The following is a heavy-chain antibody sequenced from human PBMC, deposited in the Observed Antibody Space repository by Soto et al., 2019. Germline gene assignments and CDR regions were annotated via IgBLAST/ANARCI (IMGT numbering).Heavy chain of an antibody. CDR2: IYTSGST. Sequence: PSETLSLTCTVSGGSISSYSWSWIRQPAGKGLEWIGRIYTSGSTNYNPSLKSRVTMSVDTSKNQFSLKLSSVTAADTAVYYCARDPNGLSPTMNYCCYYGMDVWGQGTTVTVSS. V-gene: IGHV4-4*07. CDR1: GGSISSYS. D-gene: IGHD2-8*01. J-gene: IGHJ6*02. CDR3: ARDPNGLSPTMNYCCYYGMDV.